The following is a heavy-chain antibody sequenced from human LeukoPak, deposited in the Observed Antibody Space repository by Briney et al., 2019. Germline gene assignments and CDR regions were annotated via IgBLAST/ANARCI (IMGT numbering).Heavy chain of an antibody. CDR1: GYTFTSYY. Sequence: GASVKVPCKASGYTFTSYYMHWVRQAPGQGLEWMGIINPSGGSTSYAQKFQGRVTMTRDTSTSTVYMELSSLRSEDTAVYYCARDVTYYYDSSGRDLYYYYGMDVWGQGTTVTVSS. CDR2: INPSGGST. CDR3: ARDVTYYYDSSGRDLYYYYGMDV. D-gene: IGHD3-22*01. J-gene: IGHJ6*02. V-gene: IGHV1-46*01.